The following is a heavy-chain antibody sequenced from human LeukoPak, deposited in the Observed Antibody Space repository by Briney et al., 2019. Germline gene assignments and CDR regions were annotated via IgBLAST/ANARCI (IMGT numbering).Heavy chain of an antibody. CDR3: ARDSGGYYFDY. V-gene: IGHV3-21*01. J-gene: IGHJ4*02. CDR1: GFTFSSYS. CDR2: ISSCSSYI. Sequence: GGSLRLSCAASGFTFSSYSMNWVRQAPGKGLEWVSSISSCSSYIYYADSVKGRFTISRDNAKNSLYLQMNSLRAEDTAVYYCARDSGGYYFDYWGQGTLVTVSS.